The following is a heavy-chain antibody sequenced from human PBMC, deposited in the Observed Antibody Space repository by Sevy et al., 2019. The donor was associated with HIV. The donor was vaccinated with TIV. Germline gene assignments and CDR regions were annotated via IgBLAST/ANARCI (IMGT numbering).Heavy chain of an antibody. CDR2: SSGSGGST. CDR3: AKGQRWLQIDY. D-gene: IGHD5-12*01. J-gene: IGHJ4*02. V-gene: IGHV3-23*01. Sequence: GGSLRLSCAASGFTFSSYAMSWVRQAPGKGLGWVSASSGSGGSTYYAASVKGRFTISGDNSKNTLYLQMNSLRAEDTAVYYCAKGQRWLQIDYWGQGTLVTVSS. CDR1: GFTFSSYA.